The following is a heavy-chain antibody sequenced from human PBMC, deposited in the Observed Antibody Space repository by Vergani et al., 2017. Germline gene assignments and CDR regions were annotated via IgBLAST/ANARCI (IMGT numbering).Heavy chain of an antibody. CDR3: ASGDQFWSSYRFDY. Sequence: EVQLVESGGGLVQPGGSLRLSCRVSGITFNTYEMNWVRQAPGKGLEWVSYINSASSTTSYADSVRGRFTISIDNAKNSLYLQMNSLRADDTAVYYCASGDQFWSSYRFDYWGQGILVTVSS. D-gene: IGHD3-3*01. CDR1: GITFNTYE. CDR2: INSASSTT. V-gene: IGHV3-48*03. J-gene: IGHJ4*02.